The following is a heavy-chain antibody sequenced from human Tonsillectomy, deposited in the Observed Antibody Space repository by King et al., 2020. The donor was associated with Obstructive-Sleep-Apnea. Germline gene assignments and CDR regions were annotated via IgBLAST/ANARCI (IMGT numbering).Heavy chain of an antibody. CDR1: GFTFISYA. D-gene: IGHD3-10*01. CDR2: ISGSGGST. J-gene: IGHJ4*02. Sequence: QLVQSGGGLVQPGGSLRLSCAASGFTFISYAMRWVRQAPGKGLDWVSAISGSGGSTYYADSVKGRFTISRDNSKNTLYLQMNSLRAEDTAVYYCALNNYYGSGVDDYWGQGTLVTVSS. CDR3: ALNNYYGSGVDDY. V-gene: IGHV3-23*04.